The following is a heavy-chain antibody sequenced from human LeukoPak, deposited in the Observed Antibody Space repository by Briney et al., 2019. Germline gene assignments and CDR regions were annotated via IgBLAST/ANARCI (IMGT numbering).Heavy chain of an antibody. CDR1: GYSFTSYW. V-gene: IGHV5-51*01. CDR3: ARLGYYYSNDAFDI. D-gene: IGHD3-10*01. J-gene: IGHJ3*02. CDR2: IYPGDPDT. Sequence: GESLKISCKVSGYSFTSYWIGWVRQMPGKGLEWMGIIYPGDPDTRYSPSFQGQVTISADKSITTAYLQWSSLKASDTAMYYCARLGYYYSNDAFDIWGQGTMVTVSS.